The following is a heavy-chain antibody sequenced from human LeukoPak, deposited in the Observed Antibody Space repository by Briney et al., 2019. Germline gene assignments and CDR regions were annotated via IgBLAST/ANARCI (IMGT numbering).Heavy chain of an antibody. CDR2: IYYSGST. Sequence: SETLSLTCAVSGYSISSGYYWGWIRQPPGKGLEWIGSIYYSGSTYYSSSLKSRVTVSVDTSNNQFSLKLISVTAADTAVYYCAREAQYYFDGSGYSAGYMDVWGKGTTVTVSS. J-gene: IGHJ6*03. CDR1: GYSISSGYY. CDR3: AREAQYYFDGSGYSAGYMDV. D-gene: IGHD3-22*01. V-gene: IGHV4-38-2*02.